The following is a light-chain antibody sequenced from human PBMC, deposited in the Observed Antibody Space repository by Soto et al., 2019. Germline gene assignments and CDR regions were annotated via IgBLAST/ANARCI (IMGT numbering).Light chain of an antibody. CDR2: RAS. V-gene: IGKV3-15*01. J-gene: IGKJ1*01. Sequence: EIVMTQSPATLSVSPGERATLSCRASQSLNGNVAWYQQKPGQAPRLLIYRASTRATGVPGRFSASGSGTDFTLTISSLQSEDSAVYYCQQYSKWPPWTFGPGTKV. CDR3: QQYSKWPPWT. CDR1: QSLNGN.